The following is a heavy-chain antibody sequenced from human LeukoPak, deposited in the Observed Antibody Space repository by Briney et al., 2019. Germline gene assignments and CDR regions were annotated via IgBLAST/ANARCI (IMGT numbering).Heavy chain of an antibody. CDR2: IYYSGST. J-gene: IGHJ4*02. D-gene: IGHD6-13*01. Sequence: SETLSLTCTVSGGSISSSSYYWGWIRQPPGKGLEWIGSIYYSGSTYYNPSLKSRVTISVDTSENQFSLKLSSVTAADTAVYYCARGTRYSSSWYSYYFDYWGQGTLVTVSS. CDR3: ARGTRYSSSWYSYYFDY. V-gene: IGHV4-39*07. CDR1: GGSISSSSYY.